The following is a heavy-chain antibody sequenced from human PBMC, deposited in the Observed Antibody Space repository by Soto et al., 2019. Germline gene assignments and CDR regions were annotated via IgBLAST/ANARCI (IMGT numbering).Heavy chain of an antibody. J-gene: IGHJ3*02. D-gene: IGHD6-13*01. CDR2: IVPIFTLT. CDR1: GDTFSNYA. CDR3: AREASAAGTFREEASDI. Sequence: QVQLVQSGAAVKKPGSSVKVACKVSGDTFSNYAINWVRQAPGQGLEWMGAIVPIFTLTNYAQKFQGRGTITADESTITAYMELSSLRSDDTATYYCAREASAAGTFREEASDIWGQGTRVTVSS. V-gene: IGHV1-69*12.